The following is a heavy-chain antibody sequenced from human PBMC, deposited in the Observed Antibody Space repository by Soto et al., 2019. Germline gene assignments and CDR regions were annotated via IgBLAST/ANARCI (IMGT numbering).Heavy chain of an antibody. J-gene: IGHJ4*02. V-gene: IGHV1-46*01. CDR1: GYTFTSYY. CDR3: ARDQAQTDMVTEY. D-gene: IGHD5-18*01. CDR2: INPSGGST. Sequence: ASVKVSCKASGYTFTSYYMHWVRQAPGQGLEWMGIINPSGGSTSYAQKFQGRVTLTRDTSTSTVYMELSSLRSEDTAVYYGARDQAQTDMVTEYWGQGTQVTVYS.